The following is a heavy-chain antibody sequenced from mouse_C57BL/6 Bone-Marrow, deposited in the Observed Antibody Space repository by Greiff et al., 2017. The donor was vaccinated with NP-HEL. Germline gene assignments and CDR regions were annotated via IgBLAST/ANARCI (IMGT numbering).Heavy chain of an antibody. Sequence: VHVKQSGPELVKPGASVKISCKASGYSFTGYYMNWVKQSPEKSLEWIGEINPSTGGTTYNQKFKAKATLTVDKSSSTAYMQLKSLTSEDSAVYYCARSGSYYGSSSWYFDVWGTGTTVTVSS. CDR3: ARSGSYYGSSSWYFDV. V-gene: IGHV1-42*01. CDR2: INPSTGGT. D-gene: IGHD1-1*01. J-gene: IGHJ1*03. CDR1: GYSFTGYY.